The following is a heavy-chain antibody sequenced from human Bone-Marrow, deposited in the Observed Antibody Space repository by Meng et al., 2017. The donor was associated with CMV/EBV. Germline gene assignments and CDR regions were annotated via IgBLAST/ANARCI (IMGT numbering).Heavy chain of an antibody. CDR1: GGSISSGSYY. CDR3: AREAMVRENWFDP. D-gene: IGHD3-10*01. Sequence: TVSGGSISSGSYYWSWIRQPAGKGLEWTGRIYTSGSTNYNPSLKSRVTISVDTSKNQFSLKLSSVTAADTAVYYCAREAMVRENWFDPWGQGTLVTVSS. CDR2: IYTSGST. J-gene: IGHJ5*02. V-gene: IGHV4-61*02.